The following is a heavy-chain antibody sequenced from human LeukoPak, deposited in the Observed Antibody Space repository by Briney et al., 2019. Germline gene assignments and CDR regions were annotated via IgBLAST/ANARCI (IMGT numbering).Heavy chain of an antibody. J-gene: IGHJ4*02. V-gene: IGHV4-34*01. CDR2: INHSGST. D-gene: IGHD6-19*01. CDR3: ATIVGYSSGWSD. Sequence: SETLSLTCAVYGGSFSGYYWSWIRQPPGKGLEWIGEINHSGSTNYNPSLKSRVTISVDTSKNQLSLKLSSVTAADTAVYYCATIVGYSSGWSDWGQGTLVTVSS. CDR1: GGSFSGYY.